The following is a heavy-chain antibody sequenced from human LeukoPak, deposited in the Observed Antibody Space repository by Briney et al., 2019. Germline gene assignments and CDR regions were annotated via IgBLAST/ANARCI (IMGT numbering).Heavy chain of an antibody. Sequence: PGGSLRLSCAASGFTFSNVWMSWVRQAPGKRLEWVANIKQNGAEEYYMDSVKGRFAISRDNAKNSVSLQMNSLRVEDTAMYYCARYTVVSSPGAFDLWGQGTMVTVSS. V-gene: IGHV3-7*03. D-gene: IGHD2-21*01. CDR2: IKQNGAEE. CDR1: GFTFSNVW. J-gene: IGHJ3*01. CDR3: ARYTVVSSPGAFDL.